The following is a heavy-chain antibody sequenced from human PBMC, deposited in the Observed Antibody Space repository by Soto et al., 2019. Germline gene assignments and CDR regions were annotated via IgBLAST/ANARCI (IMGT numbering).Heavy chain of an antibody. CDR3: AHRSRGYAYYFDP. CDR2: IFWDDDK. D-gene: IGHD5-12*01. Sequence: QITLKESGPALVRPTQTLTLTCSFSGFSLTTRGVAVGWIRQPPGKALEWLALIFWDDDKWYSPSLRSRLTLTXDXXKNHVVLTITNMDPVDTATYYCAHRSRGYAYYFDPWGQGTLVTVSS. J-gene: IGHJ4*02. V-gene: IGHV2-5*02. CDR1: GFSLTTRGVA.